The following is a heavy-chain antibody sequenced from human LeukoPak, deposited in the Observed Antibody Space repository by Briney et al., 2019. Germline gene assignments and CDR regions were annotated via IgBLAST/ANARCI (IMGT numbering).Heavy chain of an antibody. CDR2: IYTSGST. J-gene: IGHJ4*02. Sequence: ASETLSLTCTVSGGSISSGSYYWSWIRQPAGKGLEWIGRIYTSGSTNYNPSLKSRVTISVDTSKNQFSLKLSSVTAADTAVYYCARVLYDRGCLNWGQGTLVTVSS. CDR3: ARVLYDRGCLN. V-gene: IGHV4-61*02. D-gene: IGHD3-10*01. CDR1: GGSISSGSYY.